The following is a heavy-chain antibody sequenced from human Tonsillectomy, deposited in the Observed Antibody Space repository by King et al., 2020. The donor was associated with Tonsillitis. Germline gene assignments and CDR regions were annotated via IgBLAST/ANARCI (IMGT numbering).Heavy chain of an antibody. J-gene: IGHJ4*02. Sequence: QLQESGPGLVKPSQTLSLTCNVSGGAISSGAYYWSWIRQHPGKGLEWIGHIYYSGSTYFNPSLKSRIAMSVDTSRNQFSLMLSSVTAADTAVYYCAKTSFGIAAALFFDSWGQGSLVTVSS. CDR1: GGAISSGAYY. V-gene: IGHV4-31*03. CDR2: IYYSGST. D-gene: IGHD6-13*01. CDR3: AKTSFGIAAALFFDS.